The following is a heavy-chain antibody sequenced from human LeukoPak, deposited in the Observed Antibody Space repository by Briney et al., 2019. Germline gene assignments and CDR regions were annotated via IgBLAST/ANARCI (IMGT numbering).Heavy chain of an antibody. CDR3: ARAPHYSNYGPYYYGMDV. J-gene: IGHJ6*02. CDR2: ISSSSSYI. CDR1: GFTFSSYS. V-gene: IGHV3-21*01. Sequence: GGSLRLSCAASGFTFSSYSMNWVRQAPGKGLEWVSSISSSSSYIYYADSVKGRFTISRDNAKNSLYLQMNSLRAEDTAVYYCARAPHYSNYGPYYYGMDVWGQGTTVTVSS. D-gene: IGHD4-11*01.